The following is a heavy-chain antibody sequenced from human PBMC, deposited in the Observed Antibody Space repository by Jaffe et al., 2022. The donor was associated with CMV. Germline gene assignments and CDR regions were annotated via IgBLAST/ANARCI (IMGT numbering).Heavy chain of an antibody. CDR1: GFSLSTSGMC. CDR2: IDWDDDK. CDR3: ARMMHFRDYYYGMDV. V-gene: IGHV2-70*01. J-gene: IGHJ6*02. Sequence: QVTLRESGPALVKPTQTLTLTCTFSGFSLSTSGMCVSWIRQPPGKALEWLALIDWDDDKYYSTSLKTRLTISKDTSKNQVVLTMTNMDPVDTATYYCARMMHFRDYYYGMDVWGQGTTVTVSS.